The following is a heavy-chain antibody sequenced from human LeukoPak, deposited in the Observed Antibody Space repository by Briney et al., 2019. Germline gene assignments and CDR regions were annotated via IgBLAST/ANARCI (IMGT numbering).Heavy chain of an antibody. CDR1: GFTVSSNY. V-gene: IGHV3-53*01. CDR2: IYSGGST. J-gene: IGHJ5*02. CDR3: AREIRGVGNFDP. D-gene: IGHD3-10*01. Sequence: GGSLRLSCAAFGFTVSSNYMSWVRQAPGKGLERVSVIYSGGSTYYADSVKGRFTISRDNSKNTLYLQMNSLRAEDTAVYYCAREIRGVGNFDPWGQGILVTVSS.